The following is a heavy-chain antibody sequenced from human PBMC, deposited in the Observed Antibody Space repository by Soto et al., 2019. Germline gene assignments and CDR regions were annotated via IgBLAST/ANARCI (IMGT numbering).Heavy chain of an antibody. D-gene: IGHD4-17*01. J-gene: IGHJ6*02. CDR3: ARDSYGDYYYYYGMEV. V-gene: IGHV4-31*03. Sequence: SETLSLTCTVSGGSISRGGYYWSCIRQHPGKGLAWIGYIYYSGSTYYNPSLKSRVTISVDTSKNQFSLKLSSVTAADTAVYYCARDSYGDYYYYYGMEVWGQGTTVTV. CDR1: GGSISRGGYY. CDR2: IYYSGST.